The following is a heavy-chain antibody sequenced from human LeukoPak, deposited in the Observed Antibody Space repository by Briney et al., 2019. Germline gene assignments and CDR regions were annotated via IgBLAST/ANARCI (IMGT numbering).Heavy chain of an antibody. D-gene: IGHD2-15*01. CDR3: AKDGQGDIVVVVAATGPFYYYYGMDV. Sequence: GGSLRLSCAASGFTFSSYAMSWVRQASGKGLEWVSAISGSGGSTYYADSVKGRFTISRDNSKNTLYLQMNSLRAEDTAVYYCAKDGQGDIVVVVAATGPFYYYYGMDVWGQGTTVTVSS. V-gene: IGHV3-23*01. CDR1: GFTFSSYA. J-gene: IGHJ6*02. CDR2: ISGSGGST.